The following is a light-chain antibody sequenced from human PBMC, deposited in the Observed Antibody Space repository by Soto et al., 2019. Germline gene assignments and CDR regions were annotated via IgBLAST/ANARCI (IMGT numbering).Light chain of an antibody. J-gene: IGKJ1*01. CDR1: QGIGNP. V-gene: IGKV1-17*01. Sequence: DIQMTQYPASLSASVLYIVTITFRSSQGIGNPYIGWYQQKLGRPPKRLIYSTSTLQSGVPSRFSGSGSGTEFTLTISSLQPEDFATYYCLQYWDYSWKFGQGTKVDIK. CDR2: STS. CDR3: LQYWDYSWK.